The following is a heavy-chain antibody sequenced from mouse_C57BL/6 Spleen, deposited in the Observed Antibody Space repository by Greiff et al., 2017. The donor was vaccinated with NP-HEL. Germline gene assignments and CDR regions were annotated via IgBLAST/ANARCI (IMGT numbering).Heavy chain of an antibody. D-gene: IGHD1-1*01. Sequence: QVQLKESGAELVRPGASVTLSCKASGYTFTDYEMHWVKQTPVHGLEWIGAIDPETGGTAYNQKFKGKAILTADKSSSTAYMELRSLTSEDSAVYYCTRLAYYYGSGDYWGQGTTLTVSS. CDR3: TRLAYYYGSGDY. V-gene: IGHV1-15*01. CDR2: IDPETGGT. J-gene: IGHJ2*01. CDR1: GYTFTDYE.